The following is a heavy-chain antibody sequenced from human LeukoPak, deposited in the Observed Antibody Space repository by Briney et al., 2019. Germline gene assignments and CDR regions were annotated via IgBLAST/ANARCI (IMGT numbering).Heavy chain of an antibody. CDR3: ARVATIAVAGTVPDYFNY. J-gene: IGHJ4*02. CDR1: GYTFTDYY. CDR2: INPNSGGT. Sequence: ASVKVSCKASGYTFTDYYMHWVRQAPGQGLEWMGWINPNSGGTTYAQKFQGRVIVTRDTSISTAYMELSGLRSGDTAVYYCARVATIAVAGTVPDYFNYWGQGTPVTVSS. D-gene: IGHD6-19*01. V-gene: IGHV1-2*02.